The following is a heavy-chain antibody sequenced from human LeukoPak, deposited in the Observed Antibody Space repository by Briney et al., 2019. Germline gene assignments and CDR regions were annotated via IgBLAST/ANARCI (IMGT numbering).Heavy chain of an antibody. CDR3: AKAIVGAPRVAFDY. Sequence: GGSLRLSCVASGFTFSSYAVSWVRQAPGKGLEWVSAISGSGGSTYYADSVKGRFTISRDNSKSTLYLQTNRLRAEDTAVYYCAKAIVGAPRVAFDYWGQGTLVTVSA. D-gene: IGHD1-26*01. V-gene: IGHV3-23*01. CDR1: GFTFSSYA. CDR2: ISGSGGST. J-gene: IGHJ4*02.